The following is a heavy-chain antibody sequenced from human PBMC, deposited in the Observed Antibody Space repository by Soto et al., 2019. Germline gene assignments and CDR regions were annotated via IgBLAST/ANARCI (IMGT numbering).Heavy chain of an antibody. CDR2: IDPSDSYT. CDR1: GYSFTSYW. V-gene: IGHV5-10-1*01. Sequence: RGDSLKISCKGSGYSFTSYWISWVRQMPGKGLEWMGRIDPSDSYTNYSPSFQGHVTISADKSISTAYLQWSSLKASDTAMYYCARHVREDFWSGPLGSYYGMDVWGQGTTVTVSS. CDR3: ARHVREDFWSGPLGSYYGMDV. D-gene: IGHD3-3*01. J-gene: IGHJ6*02.